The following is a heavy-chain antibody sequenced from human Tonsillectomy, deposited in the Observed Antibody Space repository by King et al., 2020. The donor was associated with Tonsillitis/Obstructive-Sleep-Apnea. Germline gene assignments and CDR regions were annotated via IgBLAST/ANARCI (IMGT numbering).Heavy chain of an antibody. Sequence: VQLVESGAEVKKPGASVTVSCTPSPANGHYVHWVRQAPGQGLEWVGWIDTNSAGTKYAQTFQDRGTMTRDTSINTAYMELSSLSSDDTAVYYCAQVRGGWGQGTLLTVSS. J-gene: IGHJ4*02. CDR1: PANGHY. V-gene: IGHV1-2*02. D-gene: IGHD3-10*01. CDR3: AQVRGG. CDR2: IDTNSAGT.